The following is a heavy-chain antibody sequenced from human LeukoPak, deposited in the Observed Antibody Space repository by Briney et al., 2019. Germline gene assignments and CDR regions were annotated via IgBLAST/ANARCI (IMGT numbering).Heavy chain of an antibody. CDR2: ISSSGSTI. CDR1: GFTFSDYY. CDR3: ARDRRVVEKGAFDI. D-gene: IGHD2-15*01. Sequence: PGGSLRLSCAASGFTFSDYYMSWIRQAPGKGLEWVSYISSSGSTIYYADSVKGRFTISRDNAKNSLYLQMNSLRAEDTAVYYCARDRRVVEKGAFDIWGQGTMVTVSS. V-gene: IGHV3-11*01. J-gene: IGHJ3*02.